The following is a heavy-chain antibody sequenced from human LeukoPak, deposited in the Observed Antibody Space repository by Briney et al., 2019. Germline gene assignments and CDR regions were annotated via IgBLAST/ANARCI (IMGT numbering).Heavy chain of an antibody. V-gene: IGHV1-8*01. J-gene: IGHJ4*02. CDR2: TNPNSGNT. CDR1: GYTFTSYD. Sequence: ASVKVSCKASGYTFTSYDINWVRQAPGQGLEWMGWTNPNSGNTGYAQKFQGRVTMTRNTSISTAYMELSSLRSEDTAVYYCARAGYGSSWTLFDYWGQGTLVTVSS. D-gene: IGHD6-13*01. CDR3: ARAGYGSSWTLFDY.